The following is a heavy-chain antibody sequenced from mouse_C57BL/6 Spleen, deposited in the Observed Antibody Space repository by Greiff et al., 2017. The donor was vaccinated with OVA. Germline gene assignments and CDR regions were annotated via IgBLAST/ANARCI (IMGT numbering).Heavy chain of an antibody. J-gene: IGHJ1*03. D-gene: IGHD2-3*01. Sequence: VQVVESGAELVKPGASVKLSCKASGYTFTEYTIHWVKQRSGQGLEWIGWFYPGSGSIKYNEKFKDKATLTADKSSSTVYMELSRLTSEDSAVYFCARHEGILDGFYWYFDVWGTGTTVTVSS. V-gene: IGHV1-62-2*01. CDR3: ARHEGILDGFYWYFDV. CDR2: FYPGSGSI. CDR1: GYTFTEYT.